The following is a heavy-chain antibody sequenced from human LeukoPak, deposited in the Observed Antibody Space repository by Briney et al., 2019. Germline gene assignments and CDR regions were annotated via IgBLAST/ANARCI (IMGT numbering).Heavy chain of an antibody. CDR3: ARRYCSSTGCTLDF. CDR2: TSSSGSTT. CDR1: GFSVNNLY. J-gene: IGHJ4*02. D-gene: IGHD2-2*01. V-gene: IGHV3-48*03. Sequence: GGSLRLSCAASGFSVNNLYMNWVRQAPGKGLEWVSYTSSSGSTTYYADSVKGRFIISRDNAKNSLYLQMNSLRAEDTAVYYCARRYCSSTGCTLDFWGQGALVTVSS.